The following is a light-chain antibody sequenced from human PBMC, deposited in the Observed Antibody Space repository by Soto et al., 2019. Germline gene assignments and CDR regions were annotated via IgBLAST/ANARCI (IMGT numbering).Light chain of an antibody. Sequence: DIQMTQSPSSVSASVGDRVTITCRASQGIRSWLAWYQQKPGTAPKLLIYAASTLQSGVPSRFSGSGSWTDFTLTISSLQPDDFATYYCQQANSFPITFGQGTRLEIK. CDR2: AAS. J-gene: IGKJ5*01. CDR3: QQANSFPIT. CDR1: QGIRSW. V-gene: IGKV1-12*01.